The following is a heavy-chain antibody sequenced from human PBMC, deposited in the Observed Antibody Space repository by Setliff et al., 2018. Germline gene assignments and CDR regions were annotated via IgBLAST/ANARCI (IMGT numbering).Heavy chain of an antibody. CDR3: ASAGHSGSWFPFDAFHI. Sequence: LRLSCAASGFTFSTHSMNWVRQAPGKGLEWVSSISRSSTYIYYADSMKGRLTISRDNARNSLYLQMNSLRAEDTAVYYCASAGHSGSWFPFDAFHIWGQGTMVTVSS. CDR2: ISRSSTYI. CDR1: GFTFSTHS. D-gene: IGHD6-13*01. V-gene: IGHV3-21*01. J-gene: IGHJ3*02.